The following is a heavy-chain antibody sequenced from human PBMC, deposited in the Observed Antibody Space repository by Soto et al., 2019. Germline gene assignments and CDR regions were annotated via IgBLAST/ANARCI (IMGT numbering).Heavy chain of an antibody. Sequence: SGPTPVNPTQTLTLTCTFSGFSLSTSGVGVGWIRQPPGKALDWLALIYWDDNSLYSPSLKSRLTVTRGTSKNQVVLTMTNMVPVDTATYYCAHWGGNSGPFDYWGQGTLVTVSS. D-gene: IGHD3-10*01. CDR1: GFSLSTSGVG. CDR3: AHWGGNSGPFDY. CDR2: IYWDDNS. J-gene: IGHJ4*02. V-gene: IGHV2-5*02.